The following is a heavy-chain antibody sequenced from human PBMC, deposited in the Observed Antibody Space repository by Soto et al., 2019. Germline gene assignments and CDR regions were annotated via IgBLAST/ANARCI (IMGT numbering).Heavy chain of an antibody. Sequence: PWGALRLSCAASVFTFGTDSRAWVRQAPGKGLEWVSIISGSTYITYYAASVKGRFTISRDNSENTLHLQMDSLRAEDTAVYYCAKDLESYVDDARGFFDYWGQGTLVTVSS. CDR2: ISGSTYIT. D-gene: IGHD4-17*01. CDR3: AKDLESYVDDARGFFDY. CDR1: VFTFGTDS. J-gene: IGHJ4*01. V-gene: IGHV3-23*01.